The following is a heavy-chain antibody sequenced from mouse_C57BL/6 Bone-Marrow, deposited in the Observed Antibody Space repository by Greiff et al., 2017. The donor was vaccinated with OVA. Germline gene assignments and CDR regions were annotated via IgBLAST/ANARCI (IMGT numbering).Heavy chain of an antibody. CDR1: GFTFSDAW. CDR2: IRNKANTHAT. Sequence: EVKVVESGRGLVQPGGSMQLSCAASGFTFSDAWLYWVRQSPEKGLEWVAEIRNKANTHATYYAESVKGRFTISRDDSKSSVYLQMNSLRAEDTGIYYSTRRAGYGNVRTCFAYWGQGTLVTVSA. V-gene: IGHV6-6*01. D-gene: IGHD2-1*01. CDR3: TRRAGYGNVRTCFAY. J-gene: IGHJ3*01.